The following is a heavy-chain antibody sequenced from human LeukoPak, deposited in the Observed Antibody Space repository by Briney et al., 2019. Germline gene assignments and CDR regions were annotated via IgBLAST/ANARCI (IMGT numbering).Heavy chain of an antibody. D-gene: IGHD5-12*01. CDR2: MNPNSGNT. CDR1: GYTFTSYD. J-gene: IGHJ4*02. V-gene: IGHV1-8*01. CDR3: ARSPDIVATIGYDY. Sequence: ASVKVSCKASGYTFTSYDINWVRQATGQGLEWMGWMNPNSGNTGYAQKFQGRVTMTRNTSISTAYMELRSLRSDDTAVYYCARSPDIVATIGYDYWGQGTLVTVSS.